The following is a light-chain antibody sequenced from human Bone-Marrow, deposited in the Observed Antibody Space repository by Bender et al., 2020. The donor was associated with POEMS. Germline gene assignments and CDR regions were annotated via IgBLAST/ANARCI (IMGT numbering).Light chain of an antibody. CDR1: SSDIGGYDL. Sequence: QSALTQPASVSGSPGQSITISCTGTSSDIGGYDLVSWYQQHPGEAPKLIMYDVSKRPSGVSNRFSASKSGNTASLTISGLQAEDEADYYCSSYAGSSIWVFGGGTKLTVL. V-gene: IGLV2-23*02. J-gene: IGLJ3*02. CDR2: DVS. CDR3: SSYAGSSIWV.